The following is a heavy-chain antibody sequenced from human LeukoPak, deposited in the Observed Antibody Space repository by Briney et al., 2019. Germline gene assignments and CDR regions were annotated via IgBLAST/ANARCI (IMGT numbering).Heavy chain of an antibody. J-gene: IGHJ6*04. V-gene: IGHV3-9*01. D-gene: IGHD3-10*02. CDR2: INWNSGSI. CDR1: GFSFDDYA. Sequence: GGSLRLSCAASGFSFDDYAMHWVRQGPGKGLEWVSGINWNSGSIGYADSVKGRFTISRDNAKKSLYLQMNSLRAEDTAVYYCAELGITMIGGVWGKGTTVTISS. CDR3: AELGITMIGGV.